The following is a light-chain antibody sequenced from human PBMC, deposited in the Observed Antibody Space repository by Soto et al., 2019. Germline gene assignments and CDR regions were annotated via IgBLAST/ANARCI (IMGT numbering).Light chain of an antibody. V-gene: IGLV2-11*01. J-gene: IGLJ1*01. CDR1: SGDVGGSNH. CDR3: CSDAGTYTFV. Sequence: QSVLTQPRSVSGSPGQSVTISCTGTSGDVGGSNHVSWYQHHPGQAPKFLIYDVTKRPSGVPDRFSGSKSGNKASLTISGLQAEDEADYYCCSDAGTYTFVLGTGTKVTVL. CDR2: DVT.